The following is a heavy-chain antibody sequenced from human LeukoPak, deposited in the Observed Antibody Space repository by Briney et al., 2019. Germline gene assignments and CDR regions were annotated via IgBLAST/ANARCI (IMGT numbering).Heavy chain of an antibody. CDR2: IYTSGST. CDR1: GGSISSGSYY. J-gene: IGHJ6*03. CDR3: ARVGYSSSWYSYYYYYMDV. V-gene: IGHV4-61*02. Sequence: NPSETLSLTCTVSGGSISSGSYYWSWIRQPAGKGLEWIGRIYTSGSTTYNPSLKSRVTISVDTSKNQFSLKLSSVTAADTAVYYCARVGYSSSWYSYYYYYMDVWGKGTTVTVSS. D-gene: IGHD6-13*01.